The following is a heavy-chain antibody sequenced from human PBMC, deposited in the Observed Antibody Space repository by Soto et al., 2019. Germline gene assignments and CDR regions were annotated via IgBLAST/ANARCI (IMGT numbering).Heavy chain of an antibody. CDR3: VTGGGDYDYGMDV. V-gene: IGHV4-34*01. Sequence: QVQLQQWGAGLLKPSETLSLTCAVSGGSFSSYYWSWIRQPPGKGLEWIGEIRRSGTTNYNSSLKSRLTMSVDTSMTQFSLRLTSETAADTAVYYCVTGGGDYDYGMDVWGQGTTVTVSS. J-gene: IGHJ6*02. D-gene: IGHD4-17*01. CDR1: GGSFSSYY. CDR2: IRRSGTT.